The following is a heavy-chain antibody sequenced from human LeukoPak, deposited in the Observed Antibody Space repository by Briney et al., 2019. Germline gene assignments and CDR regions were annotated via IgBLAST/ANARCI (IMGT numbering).Heavy chain of an antibody. Sequence: GGSLRLXCAASGFTFTDQYMDWVRQAPGKGLEWVGRIRNRANSYTTEYAASVKGRFTISRDDSKNSVYLQMNSLKSEDTAVYYCARGNIAVAGFDYWGQGTLVTVSS. CDR2: IRNRANSYTT. J-gene: IGHJ4*02. D-gene: IGHD6-19*01. CDR3: ARGNIAVAGFDY. CDR1: GFTFTDQY. V-gene: IGHV3-72*01.